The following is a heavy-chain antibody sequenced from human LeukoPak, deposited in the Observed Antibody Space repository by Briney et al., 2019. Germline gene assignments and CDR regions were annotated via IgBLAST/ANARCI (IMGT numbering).Heavy chain of an antibody. D-gene: IGHD3-10*01. J-gene: IGHJ4*02. CDR3: ARDYYGSGSYSLSY. CDR1: GFTSSSYG. CDR2: IWYDGSNK. V-gene: IGHV3-33*01. Sequence: GGSLRLSCAASGFTSSSYGMHWVRQAPGKGLEWVAVIWYDGSNKYYADSVKGRFTISRDNSKNTLYLQMNSLRAEDTAVYYCARDYYGSGSYSLSYWGQGTLVAVSS.